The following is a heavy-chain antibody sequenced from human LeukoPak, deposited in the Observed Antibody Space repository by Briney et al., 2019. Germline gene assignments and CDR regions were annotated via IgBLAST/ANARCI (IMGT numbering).Heavy chain of an antibody. CDR2: ISSSSSYI. CDR3: ARGNGDYDGYFDY. J-gene: IGHJ4*02. Sequence: GGSLRLSCAASGFTFSSYSMNWVRQAPGKGLEWVSSISSSSSYIYYADSVKGRFTISRDNAKNSLYLQMNSLRAEDTAVYYCARGNGDYDGYFDYWGQGTLVTVSS. D-gene: IGHD4-17*01. CDR1: GFTFSSYS. V-gene: IGHV3-21*01.